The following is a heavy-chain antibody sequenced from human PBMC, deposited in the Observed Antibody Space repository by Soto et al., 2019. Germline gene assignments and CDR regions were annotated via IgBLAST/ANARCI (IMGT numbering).Heavy chain of an antibody. Sequence: QVQLVQSGAEVKKPGASVKVSCKVSGYTLTELSMHWVRQAPGKGLEWMGGFDPEDGETIYAQKFQGRVTMTEDTSTDTAYMELSSLRSEDTAVYYCATVLCGSSWYEYYFDYWGQGTLVTVSS. J-gene: IGHJ4*02. V-gene: IGHV1-24*01. CDR1: GYTLTELS. CDR2: FDPEDGET. CDR3: ATVLCGSSWYEYYFDY. D-gene: IGHD6-13*01.